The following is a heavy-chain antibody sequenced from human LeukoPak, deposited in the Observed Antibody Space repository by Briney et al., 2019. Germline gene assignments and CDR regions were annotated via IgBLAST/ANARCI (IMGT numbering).Heavy chain of an antibody. J-gene: IGHJ4*02. CDR3: ARAFSRIAAAGSFSDY. V-gene: IGHV1-18*01. Sequence: GASVKVSCKASGYTFTSYSINWVRQAPGQGLEWMGCISAYNGNTNYAQKLQGRVTMTTDTSTSTAYMELRSLRSDDTAVYYCARAFSRIAAAGSFSDYWGQGTLVTVSS. CDR2: ISAYNGNT. D-gene: IGHD6-13*01. CDR1: GYTFTSYS.